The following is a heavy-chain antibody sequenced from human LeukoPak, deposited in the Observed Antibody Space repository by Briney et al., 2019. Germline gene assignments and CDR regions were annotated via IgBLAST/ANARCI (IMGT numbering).Heavy chain of an antibody. CDR2: IYYSGST. CDR3: ARVVGLAYCGGDCNSYFDY. J-gene: IGHJ4*02. CDR1: GGSISSYY. D-gene: IGHD2-21*02. V-gene: IGHV4-59*01. Sequence: KASETLSLTCTVSGGSISSYYWSWIRQPPEKGLEWVGYIYYSGSTNYNPSLKSRVTISVDTSKNQFSLKLSSETAADTAVYYCARVVGLAYCGGDCNSYFDYWGQGTLVTVSS.